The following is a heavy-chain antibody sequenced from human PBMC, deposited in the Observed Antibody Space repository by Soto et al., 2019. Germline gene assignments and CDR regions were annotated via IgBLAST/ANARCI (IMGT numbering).Heavy chain of an antibody. Sequence: GGSLRLSCAASGFFFSDYCLSWIRQAPGKGRECVAYISGTGDTKYYADSVEGRFTISRDNPKSSLYLQMNSLRAEDAPVYYCARDPVQKRLQLRSGWFDPLGQGTPVPIS. CDR1: GFFFSDYC. J-gene: IGHJ5*02. CDR3: ARDPVQKRLQLRSGWFDP. CDR2: ISGTGDTK. V-gene: IGHV3-11*01. D-gene: IGHD1-1*01.